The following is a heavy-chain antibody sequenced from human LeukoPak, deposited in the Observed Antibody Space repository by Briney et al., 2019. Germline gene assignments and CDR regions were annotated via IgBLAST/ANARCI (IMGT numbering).Heavy chain of an antibody. CDR1: GFTFDEYS. CDR3: ARDSGNYLDAFDI. CDR2: INSNSAHT. D-gene: IGHD1-7*01. Sequence: PGGSLRLSCAASGFTFDEYSMHWVRQVPGKGPEWVSGINSNSAHTEYAGSVKGRFIISRDNAKKTLYLQMNSLRAEDTAVYYCARDSGNYLDAFDIWGQGTMVTVSS. V-gene: IGHV3-9*01. J-gene: IGHJ3*02.